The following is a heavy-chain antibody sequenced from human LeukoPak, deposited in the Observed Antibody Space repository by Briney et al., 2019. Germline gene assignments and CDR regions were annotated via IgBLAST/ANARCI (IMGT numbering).Heavy chain of an antibody. CDR2: ISSSSSYI. CDR3: ARGAVAGTGG. Sequence: GGSLRLSCAASGFTFSSYSMNWVRQAPGRGLEWVSSISSSSSYIYYADSVKGRFTISRDNAKNSLYLQMNSLRAEDTAVYYCARGAVAGTGGWGQGTLVTVSS. CDR1: GFTFSSYS. J-gene: IGHJ4*02. D-gene: IGHD6-19*01. V-gene: IGHV3-21*01.